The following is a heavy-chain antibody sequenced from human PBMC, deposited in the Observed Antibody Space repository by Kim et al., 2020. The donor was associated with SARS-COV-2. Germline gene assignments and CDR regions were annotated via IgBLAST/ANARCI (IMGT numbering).Heavy chain of an antibody. CDR1: GGSFSGYY. Sequence: SETLSLTCAVSGGSFSGYYLSWVRQSPGKGLEWIGDTNHSGSTSFNPSLQSRVAISVDSSKKQLSLRVGSLTAADTAVYYCARSYAPFLTYTFEFCG. V-gene: IGHV4-34*01. D-gene: IGHD3-16*01. J-gene: IGHJ3*01. CDR3: ARSYAPFLTYTFEF. CDR2: TNHSGST.